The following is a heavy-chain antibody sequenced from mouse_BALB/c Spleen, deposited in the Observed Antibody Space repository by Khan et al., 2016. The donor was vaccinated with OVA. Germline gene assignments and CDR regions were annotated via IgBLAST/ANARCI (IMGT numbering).Heavy chain of an antibody. D-gene: IGHD1-1*01. CDR3: ARDYGSLYWFFDV. CDR1: GISITSGNYR. CDR2: IYYSGTV. Sequence: VQLKESGPGLVKPSQTVSLTCTVTGISITSGNYRWSWIRQFPGNKLEWIGNIYYSGTVTYNPSLTSRTTNTRDTSKNQFFLEMNSLTAEDTATYYCARDYGSLYWFFDVWGAGTTVTVSS. V-gene: IGHV3-5*02. J-gene: IGHJ1*01.